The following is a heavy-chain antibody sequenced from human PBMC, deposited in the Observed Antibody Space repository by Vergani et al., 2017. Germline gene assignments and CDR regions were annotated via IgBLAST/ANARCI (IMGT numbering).Heavy chain of an antibody. Sequence: QVQMQESGPGLVKTSETLSLTCSASGAPISYWCWSWLRQPAGKGLEWIGRLCPSGSTNYKPSLKSRVTISVDTSKNQFSLKLSSVTAADTAVSYCSRARYVGATRLFLDYWGQGTLVTVSS. CDR2: LCPSGST. D-gene: IGHD1-26*01. CDR3: SRARYVGATRLFLDY. CDR1: GAPISYWC. J-gene: IGHJ4*02. V-gene: IGHV4-4*07.